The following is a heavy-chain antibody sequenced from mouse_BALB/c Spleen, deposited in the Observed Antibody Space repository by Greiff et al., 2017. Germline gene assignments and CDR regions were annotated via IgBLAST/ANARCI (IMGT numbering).Heavy chain of an antibody. J-gene: IGHJ3*01. CDR2: IYPGSGST. CDR3: ARKGNYDARTGFAY. V-gene: IGHV1-77*01. D-gene: IGHD2-3*01. Sequence: QVQLKESGPELVKPGASVKMSCKASGYTFTDYVISWVKQRTGQGLEWIGEIYPGSGSTYYNEKFKGKATLTADKSSNTAYMQLSSLTSEDSAVYFCARKGNYDARTGFAYWGQGTLVTVSA. CDR1: GYTFTDYV.